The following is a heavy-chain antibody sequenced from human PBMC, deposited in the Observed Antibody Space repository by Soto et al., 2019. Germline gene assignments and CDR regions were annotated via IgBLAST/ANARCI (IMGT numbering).Heavy chain of an antibody. CDR3: AKPLYSSGWSKFDY. V-gene: IGHV3-23*01. D-gene: IGHD6-19*01. J-gene: IGHJ4*02. Sequence: EVQLLESGGGLVQPGGSLSLSCAASGFTFSSYAMSWVRQAPGKGLEWVSGISGSGGSTYYADSVNGRFTISRDNSKNTLYLQMNSLRAEDTAVYYCAKPLYSSGWSKFDYWGQGTLVIVSS. CDR2: ISGSGGST. CDR1: GFTFSSYA.